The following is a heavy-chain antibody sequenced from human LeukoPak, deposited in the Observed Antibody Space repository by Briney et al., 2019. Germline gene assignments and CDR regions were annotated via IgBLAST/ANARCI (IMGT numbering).Heavy chain of an antibody. J-gene: IGHJ6*03. V-gene: IGHV4-59*08. D-gene: IGHD3-10*01. Sequence: PSETLSLTCTVSGGSISSYYWNWIRQPPGKGLEWIGYIYYSGSTNYNPSLKSRVTISVDTSKNQFSLKLSSVTAADTAVYYCARVWFGVGYYYYYMDVWGKGTTVTVSS. CDR3: ARVWFGVGYYYYYMDV. CDR2: IYYSGST. CDR1: GGSISSYY.